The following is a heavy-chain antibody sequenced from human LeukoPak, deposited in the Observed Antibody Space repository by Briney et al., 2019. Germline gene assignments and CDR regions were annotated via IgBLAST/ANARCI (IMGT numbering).Heavy chain of an antibody. Sequence: SETLSLTCAVYGGSFSGYYWSWIRQPPGKGLEWIGEINHSGSTNYNPSLKSRVTISVDTSKNQFSLKLSSVTAADTAVYYCARPLYYYGSGSYAFDIWGQGTMVTVSS. CDR3: ARPLYYYGSGSYAFDI. D-gene: IGHD3-10*01. CDR2: INHSGST. CDR1: GGSFSGYY. J-gene: IGHJ3*02. V-gene: IGHV4-34*01.